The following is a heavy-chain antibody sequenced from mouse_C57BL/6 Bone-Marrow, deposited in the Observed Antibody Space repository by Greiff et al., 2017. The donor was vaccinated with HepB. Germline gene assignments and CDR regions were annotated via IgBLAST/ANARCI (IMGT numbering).Heavy chain of an antibody. D-gene: IGHD2-14*01. CDR2: ISNGGGST. Sequence: VQLKESGGGLVQPGGSLKLSCAASGFTFSDYYMYWVRQTPEKRLEWVAYISNGGGSTYYPDTVKGRFTISRDNAKNTLYLQMSRLKSEDTAMYYCARQGGTYFDYWGQGTTLTVSS. J-gene: IGHJ2*01. CDR1: GFTFSDYY. CDR3: ARQGGTYFDY. V-gene: IGHV5-12*01.